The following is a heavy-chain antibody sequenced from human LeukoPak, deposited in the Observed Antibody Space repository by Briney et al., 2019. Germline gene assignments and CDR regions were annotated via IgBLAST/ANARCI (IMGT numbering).Heavy chain of an antibody. CDR1: GGSISSYY. CDR2: IYYSGST. V-gene: IGHV4-59*01. D-gene: IGHD3-10*01. CDR3: ARRQVGGYLFDY. Sequence: SETLSLTCTVSGGSISSYYWSWLRQPPGKGLEWFGYIYYSGSTNYNPSLKSRVTISVDTSKNQFSLKLSSVTAADTAVYYCARRQVGGYLFDYWGQGTLVTVSS. J-gene: IGHJ4*02.